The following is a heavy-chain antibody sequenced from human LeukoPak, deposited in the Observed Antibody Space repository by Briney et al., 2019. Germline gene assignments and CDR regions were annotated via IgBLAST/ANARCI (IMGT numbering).Heavy chain of an antibody. Sequence: GASVKVSCKASGGTFRSYAISWVRPAPGQGLEWMGGIIPIFGTANYAQKFQGRVTITTDESTSTADMELRSLRSEDTAVYYCASGRYNWNDDSYYFDYWGQGTLVTVSS. CDR2: IIPIFGTA. CDR1: GGTFRSYA. J-gene: IGHJ4*02. V-gene: IGHV1-69*05. D-gene: IGHD1-20*01. CDR3: ASGRYNWNDDSYYFDY.